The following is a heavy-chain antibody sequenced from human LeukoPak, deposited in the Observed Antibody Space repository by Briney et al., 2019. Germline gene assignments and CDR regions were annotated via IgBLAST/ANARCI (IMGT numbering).Heavy chain of an antibody. D-gene: IGHD5-18*01. V-gene: IGHV3-30*03. Sequence: GGSLRLSCAASGFTSSSYGMHWVRQAPGKGLEWVAVISYDGSNKYYADSVKGRFTISRDNSKNTLYLQMNSLRAEDTAVYYCADLGYGTGDWGQGTLVTVSS. CDR1: GFTSSSYG. CDR2: ISYDGSNK. CDR3: ADLGYGTGD. J-gene: IGHJ4*02.